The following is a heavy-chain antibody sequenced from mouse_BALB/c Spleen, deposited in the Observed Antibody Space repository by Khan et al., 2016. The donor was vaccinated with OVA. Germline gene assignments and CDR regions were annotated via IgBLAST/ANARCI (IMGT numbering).Heavy chain of an antibody. J-gene: IGHJ2*01. Sequence: VQLKQSGPELVKPGASVKMSCKASGYTFTNYVLHWVKQKPGQGLEWIGYINPYNGGTKYNEKFKGKATLASDKSSITAYMALSSLTSEDSAVYYGARGNWQSYYFDYWGQGTTLTLSS. CDR1: GYTFTNYV. D-gene: IGHD4-1*01. CDR2: INPYNGGT. V-gene: IGHV1S136*01. CDR3: ARGNWQSYYFDY.